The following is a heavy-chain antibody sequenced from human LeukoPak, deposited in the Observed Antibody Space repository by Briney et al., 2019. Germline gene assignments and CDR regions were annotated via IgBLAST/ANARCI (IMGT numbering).Heavy chain of an antibody. Sequence: SGVPLRLSCAASGFTFSSYAMSWVRQAPGKGREWVSAISGSGGSTDYADSVKGRFTISRDNSKNTLYLQMNSLRAEDTAVYYCAKDAHFWVAVAAPRWGQGTPVTVSS. CDR2: ISGSGGST. V-gene: IGHV3-23*01. CDR1: GFTFSSYA. CDR3: AKDAHFWVAVAAPR. D-gene: IGHD6-19*01. J-gene: IGHJ4*02.